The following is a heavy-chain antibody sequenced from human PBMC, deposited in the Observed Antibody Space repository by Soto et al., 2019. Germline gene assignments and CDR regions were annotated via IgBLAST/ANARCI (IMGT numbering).Heavy chain of an antibody. V-gene: IGHV3-53*04. CDR1: GFTVSSNY. J-gene: IGHJ6*02. CDR2: IYSGGST. D-gene: IGHD6-13*01. Sequence: EVQLVESGGGLVQPGGSLRLSCAASGFTVSSNYMSWVRQAPGKGLEWVSVIYSGGSTYYADSVKGRFTISRHNSKNTLYLQMNSLRAEDTAVYYCARWIAAAGTGGGYYYYGMDVWGQGTTVTVSS. CDR3: ARWIAAAGTGGGYYYYGMDV.